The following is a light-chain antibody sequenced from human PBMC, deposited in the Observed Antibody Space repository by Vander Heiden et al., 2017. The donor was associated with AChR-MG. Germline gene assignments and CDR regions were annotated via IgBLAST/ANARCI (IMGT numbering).Light chain of an antibody. J-gene: IGKJ4*01. V-gene: IGKV3-20*01. Sequence: EIVFTHSPGTLSLSPRERATLSCRASQTVSSSSLAWYQQKPGQAPRLLIFGASSRDTGIPDRFSGRGSGTDFTLVISRLEPEDFAVYYCQQYGGSPLTFGGGTKVEIK. CDR3: QQYGGSPLT. CDR1: QTVSSSS. CDR2: GAS.